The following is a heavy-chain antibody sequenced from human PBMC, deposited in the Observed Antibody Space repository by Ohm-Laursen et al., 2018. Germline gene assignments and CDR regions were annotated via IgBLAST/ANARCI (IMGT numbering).Heavy chain of an antibody. CDR1: GFTFGDYA. J-gene: IGHJ4*02. V-gene: IGHV3-49*04. CDR2: IRTKANGGTT. CDR3: TRAGGDYDLDY. Sequence: SLRLSCAASGFTFGDYAVTWVRQAPGKGLEWVGFIRTKANGGTTDFAASVKGRFTISRDDSKSIAYLQMNSLKTEDTAVYYCTRAGGDYDLDYWGQGTLVTVSS. D-gene: IGHD4-17*01.